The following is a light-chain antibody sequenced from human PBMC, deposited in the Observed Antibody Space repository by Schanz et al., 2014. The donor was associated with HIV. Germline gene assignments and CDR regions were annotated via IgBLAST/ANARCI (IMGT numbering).Light chain of an antibody. CDR3: QHRSNWPLT. CDR2: DAS. J-gene: IGKJ4*01. V-gene: IGKV3-11*01. CDR1: QSVSSN. Sequence: EIVMTQSPATLSVSPGERATLSCRASQSVSSNLAWYQQKPGQAPRLLIYDASNRATGIPARFSGSGSGTDFTLTISSLEPEDFAVYYCQHRSNWPLTFGGGTKVEIE.